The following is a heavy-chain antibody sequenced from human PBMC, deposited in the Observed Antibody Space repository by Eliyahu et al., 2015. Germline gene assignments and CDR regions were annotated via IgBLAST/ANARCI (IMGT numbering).Heavy chain of an antibody. CDR1: GGSFSGYY. V-gene: IGHV4-34*01. Sequence: QVQLQQWGAGLLKPSETLSLTCAVYGGSFSGYYWSWIRQPPGKGLEWIGEINHSGSTNYNPSLKSRVTISVDTSKNQFSLKLSSVTAADTAVYYCARGGYSYGDYWGQGTLVTVSS. CDR2: INHSGST. J-gene: IGHJ4*02. CDR3: ARGGYSYGDY. D-gene: IGHD5-18*01.